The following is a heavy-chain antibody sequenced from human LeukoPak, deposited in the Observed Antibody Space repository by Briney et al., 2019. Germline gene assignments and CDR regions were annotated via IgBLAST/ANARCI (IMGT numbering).Heavy chain of an antibody. Sequence: GSLRLSCAASRFTFSDYYMSWTRQAPGKGLEWISYIGTTDTHIYYADSVRGRFTISRDNAKNSLYLEMSSLRADDTAVYYCARDGRLDYWGQGTLVIVST. CDR1: RFTFSDYY. CDR3: ARDGRLDY. V-gene: IGHV3-11*01. J-gene: IGHJ4*02. CDR2: IGTTDTHI.